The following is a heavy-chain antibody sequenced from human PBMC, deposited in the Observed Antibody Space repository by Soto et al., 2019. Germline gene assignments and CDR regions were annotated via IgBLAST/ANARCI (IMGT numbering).Heavy chain of an antibody. CDR1: DDSFRGAEYY. J-gene: IGHJ4*02. CDR2: TYYNGDT. CDR3: ARGPAYIDGWRTFDL. D-gene: IGHD6-19*01. V-gene: IGHV4-61*08. Sequence: SETLSLTCTVSDDSFRGAEYYWSWIRQPLGKGPEWIGYTYYNGDTKYNPALRSRVTMSEDTSKNQFSLRLSSVTAADTAVYFCARGPAYIDGWRTFDLWGRGILVTVSS.